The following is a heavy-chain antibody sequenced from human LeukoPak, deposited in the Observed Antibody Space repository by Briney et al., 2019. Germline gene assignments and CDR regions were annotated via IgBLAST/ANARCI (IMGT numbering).Heavy chain of an antibody. V-gene: IGHV3-48*03. J-gene: IGHJ6*03. CDR1: GFTFSSYE. Sequence: GGSLRPSCAASGFTFSSYEMNWVRQAPGKGLEWVSYISSSGSTIYYADSVKGRFTISRDNSKNTLYLQMNSLRAEDTAVYYCAGTSGWYQGYYYYYMDVWGKGTTVTVSS. D-gene: IGHD6-19*01. CDR3: AGTSGWYQGYYYYYMDV. CDR2: ISSSGSTI.